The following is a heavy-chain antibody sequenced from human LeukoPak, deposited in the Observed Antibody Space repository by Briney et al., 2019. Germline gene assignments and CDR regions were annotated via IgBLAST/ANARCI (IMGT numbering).Heavy chain of an antibody. CDR2: IKEDGSEK. CDR1: GFTFASYW. D-gene: IGHD1-26*01. CDR3: VYGGSYYVA. Sequence: GGSLRLSCAASGFTFASYWMTWVRQAPGKGLELVANIKEDGSEKYYVDSVKGRFTISRDNAKNSLYLQMNRLRAEDTALYYCVYGGSYYVAWGQGTLVTVSS. J-gene: IGHJ5*02. V-gene: IGHV3-7*01.